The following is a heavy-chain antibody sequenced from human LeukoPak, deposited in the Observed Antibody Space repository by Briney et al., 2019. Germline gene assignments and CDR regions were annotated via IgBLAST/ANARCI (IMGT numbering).Heavy chain of an antibody. CDR3: ARSGITIFGVVLHNSMDV. J-gene: IGHJ6*02. V-gene: IGHV3-30-3*01. CDR1: GFTFSTCA. CDR2: ISFDGNNV. D-gene: IGHD3-3*01. Sequence: GGSLRLSCAASGFTFSTCAMHWVRQAPDMGLEWLAMISFDGNNVNHADSVKGRFTISRDNSKNTLYLQMNSLRPEDTALYYCARSGITIFGVVLHNSMDVWGQGTTVTVSS.